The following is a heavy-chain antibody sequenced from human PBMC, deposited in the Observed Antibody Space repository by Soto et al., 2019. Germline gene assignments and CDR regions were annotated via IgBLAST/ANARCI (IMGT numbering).Heavy chain of an antibody. CDR1: GFTFSSYG. CDR3: ARDTRAVAEGAGDYYYYGMDV. J-gene: IGHJ6*02. CDR2: IWYDGSNK. Sequence: PVGSLRLSCAASGFTFSSYGMHWVRQAPGKGLEWVAVIWYDGSNKYYADSVKGRFTISRDNSKNTLYLQMNSLRAEDTAVYYCARDTRAVAEGAGDYYYYGMDVWGQGTTVTVSS. D-gene: IGHD6-19*01. V-gene: IGHV3-33*01.